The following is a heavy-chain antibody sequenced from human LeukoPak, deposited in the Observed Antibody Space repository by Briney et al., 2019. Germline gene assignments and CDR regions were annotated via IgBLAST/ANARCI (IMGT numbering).Heavy chain of an antibody. V-gene: IGHV3-30*03. Sequence: GGSLRLSCAASGFIFSSYSMNWVRQAPGKGLEWVAVISYDGSHKYSADSVKGRFTISRDNSKNTLYLQMNSLRTEDTAVYFCSASRPHYGDYYGLDVWGHGTTVTVSS. D-gene: IGHD4/OR15-4a*01. J-gene: IGHJ6*02. CDR1: GFIFSSYS. CDR2: ISYDGSHK. CDR3: SASRPHYGDYYGLDV.